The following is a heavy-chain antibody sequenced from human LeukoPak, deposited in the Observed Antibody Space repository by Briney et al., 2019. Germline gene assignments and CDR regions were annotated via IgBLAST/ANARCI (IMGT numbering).Heavy chain of an antibody. CDR3: ARDPIGGRPDF. Sequence: GGSLRLSCAVSGXTLRSYWMHWIRQVPGKGLVWVSRIHRDGTTTDYADSVKGRFTISRDAAKDTLFLQMNSLRAEDTGVFYCARDPIGGRPDFWGQGTLVSVSS. J-gene: IGHJ4*02. V-gene: IGHV3-74*01. CDR1: GXTLRSYW. D-gene: IGHD2-15*01. CDR2: IHRDGTTT.